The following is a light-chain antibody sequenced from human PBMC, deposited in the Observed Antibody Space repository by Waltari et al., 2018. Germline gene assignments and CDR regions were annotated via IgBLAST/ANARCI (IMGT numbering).Light chain of an antibody. CDR3: GVWDSSLNSWV. J-gene: IGLJ3*02. Sequence: HSVLTQPPSVSAAPGQKVTISCSGSSSNLGNNYVPWYPQLPGTSPKLLTYENDRGPSVVPDRFSASKSGTSASLGITGLQTGDEADYYCGVWDSSLNSWVFGGGTKLTVL. V-gene: IGLV1-51*02. CDR2: END. CDR1: SSNLGNNY.